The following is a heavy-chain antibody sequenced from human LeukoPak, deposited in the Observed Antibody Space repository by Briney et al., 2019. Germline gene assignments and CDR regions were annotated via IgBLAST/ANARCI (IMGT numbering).Heavy chain of an antibody. CDR3: ARDYGYGSGSYRLMGNWFDP. D-gene: IGHD3-10*01. CDR2: INPNSGGT. CDR1: GYTFTGYY. V-gene: IGHV1-2*02. J-gene: IGHJ5*02. Sequence: ASVKVSCKASGYTFTGYYIHWVRQAPGQGLEWMGWINPNSGGTNYAQKFQGRVTMTRDTSISTAYMELSRLRSDDTAVYYCARDYGYGSGSYRLMGNWFDPWGQGTLVTVSS.